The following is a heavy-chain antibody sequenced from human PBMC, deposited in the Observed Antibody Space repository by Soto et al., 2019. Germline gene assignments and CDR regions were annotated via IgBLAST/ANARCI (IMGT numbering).Heavy chain of an antibody. CDR3: ARAQPNSFTWKDAFDI. CDR1: GYTFTNYR. J-gene: IGHJ3*02. D-gene: IGHD1-1*01. V-gene: IGHV1-46*01. Sequence: QVQLVQSGAEVKKPGASVKVSCKASGYTFTNYRLHWVRQAPGQGLEWMGIINPSGGSTTYAQKFQGRVTMTRDTPTSKVYMELSSLRSEDTAVYYCARAQPNSFTWKDAFDIWGQGTKVTVSS. CDR2: INPSGGST.